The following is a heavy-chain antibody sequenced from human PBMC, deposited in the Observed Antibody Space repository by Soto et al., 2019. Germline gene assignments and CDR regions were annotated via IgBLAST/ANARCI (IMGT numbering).Heavy chain of an antibody. D-gene: IGHD4-17*01. Sequence: GGSLRLSCAASGFTFSSYGMHWVRQAPGKGLEWVAVISYDGSNKYYADSVKGRFTISRDNSKNTLYLQMNSLRAEDTAVYYCAKAGKSTVTPYRPSHYYYYYMDVWGKGTTVTVSS. J-gene: IGHJ6*03. CDR2: ISYDGSNK. CDR1: GFTFSSYG. CDR3: AKAGKSTVTPYRPSHYYYYYMDV. V-gene: IGHV3-30*18.